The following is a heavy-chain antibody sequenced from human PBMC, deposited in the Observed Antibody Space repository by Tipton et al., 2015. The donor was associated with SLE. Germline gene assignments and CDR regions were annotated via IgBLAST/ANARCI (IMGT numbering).Heavy chain of an antibody. D-gene: IGHD3-3*01. CDR1: GFNFDDFN. CDR3: ARDPHYDFWTEGYYYYGMDV. CDR2: ITWNSDTI. Sequence: SLRLSCAASGFNFDDFNMHWVRQAPGKGLEWGSLITWNSDTIAYADSVKGRFTISRDNAKNSLYLQMNSLRAEDTAVYYCARDPHYDFWTEGYYYYGMDVWGQGTTVTVSS. V-gene: IGHV3-9*01. J-gene: IGHJ6*02.